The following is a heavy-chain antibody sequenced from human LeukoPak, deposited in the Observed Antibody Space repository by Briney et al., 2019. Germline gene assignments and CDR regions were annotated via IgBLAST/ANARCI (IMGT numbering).Heavy chain of an antibody. V-gene: IGHV3-48*03. CDR1: GFTFSSYE. Sequence: GGSLRLSCAASGFTFSSYEMNWVRQAPGKGLEWVSYISSSGSTIYYADSVKGRFTIPRDNAKNSLYLQMNSLRAEDTAVYYCARDYKTYYYGSGSYYSDVDWGQGTLVTVSS. CDR2: ISSSGSTI. D-gene: IGHD3-10*01. J-gene: IGHJ4*02. CDR3: ARDYKTYYYGSGSYYSDVD.